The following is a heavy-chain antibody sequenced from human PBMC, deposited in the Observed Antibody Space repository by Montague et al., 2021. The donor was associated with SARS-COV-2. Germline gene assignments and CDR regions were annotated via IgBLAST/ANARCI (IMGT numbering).Heavy chain of an antibody. Sequence: SETLSLTCAVSGGSISSYYWSWIRQPPGKGLEWIGYIHYSGSTNYNPSLKSRVTISVDTSKNQFSLKLSSVTAADTAVYYCAREFSGSYYNGGFDAWGQGTMVTVSS. J-gene: IGHJ5*02. CDR1: GGSISSYY. CDR2: IHYSGST. CDR3: AREFSGSYYNGGFDA. D-gene: IGHD3-10*01. V-gene: IGHV4-59*01.